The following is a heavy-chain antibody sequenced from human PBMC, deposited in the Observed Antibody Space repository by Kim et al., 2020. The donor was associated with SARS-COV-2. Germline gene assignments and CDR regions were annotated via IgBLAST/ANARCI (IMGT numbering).Heavy chain of an antibody. CDR2: IGTAGDT. CDR3: ARGSITMVQGSPVVHGMDV. D-gene: IGHD3-10*01. CDR1: GFTFSSYD. V-gene: IGHV3-13*01. Sequence: GGSLRLSCAASGFTFSSYDMHWVRQATGKGLEWVSAIGTAGDTYYPGSVKGRFTISRENAKNSLYLQMNSLRAGDTAVYYCARGSITMVQGSPVVHGMDVWGQGTTVTVSS. J-gene: IGHJ6*02.